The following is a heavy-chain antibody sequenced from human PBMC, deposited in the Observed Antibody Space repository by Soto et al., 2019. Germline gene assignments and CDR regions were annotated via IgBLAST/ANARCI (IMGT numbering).Heavy chain of an antibody. D-gene: IGHD1-1*01. V-gene: IGHV2-5*02. CDR2: IYWDDDR. CDR1: GFSLSTLGAG. J-gene: IGHJ3*01. CDR3: AHTQLTTGANAFDV. Sequence: QITLKESGPTLVNPTQVLTLTCSFSGFSLSTLGAGVGWVRQPPGKALEWLALIYWDDDRQYSPSLKTRLTITKDTSKNQVVLTLTNMDPVDTGTYFCAHTQLTTGANAFDVWGQGTIVTVSS.